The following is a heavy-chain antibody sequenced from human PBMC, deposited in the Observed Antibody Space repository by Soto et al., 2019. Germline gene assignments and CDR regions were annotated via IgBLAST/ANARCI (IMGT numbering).Heavy chain of an antibody. Sequence: QVQLLQSVAEVKKPGASVRVSCRASGYTFKNYDINWVRRAPGQGLEWMGWMNPNSGNTGYAQKFQDRVTMTSDTATRTAYMELSSLTAEDTALYYCARRMTWSLWCFDLWGSGTQVTVSS. D-gene: IGHD3-10*01. J-gene: IGHJ2*01. CDR2: MNPNSGNT. V-gene: IGHV1-8*01. CDR3: ARRMTWSLWCFDL. CDR1: GYTFKNYD.